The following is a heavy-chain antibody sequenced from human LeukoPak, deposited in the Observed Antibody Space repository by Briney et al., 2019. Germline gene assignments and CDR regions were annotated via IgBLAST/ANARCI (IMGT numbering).Heavy chain of an antibody. CDR1: GVSVNNGGYF. J-gene: IGHJ6*04. CDR2: VYSSGSP. V-gene: IGHV4-61*08. Sequence: SETLSLTCTVSGVSVNNGGYFWNWIRQSPGKGLEWLGYVYSSGSPNYNPSLRSRVSMSVDTSKNQFSLKLSSVTAADTAVYYCASVSVSSAGYHFYYYGMDVWGKGTTVIVSS. D-gene: IGHD6-25*01. CDR3: ASVSVSSAGYHFYYYGMDV.